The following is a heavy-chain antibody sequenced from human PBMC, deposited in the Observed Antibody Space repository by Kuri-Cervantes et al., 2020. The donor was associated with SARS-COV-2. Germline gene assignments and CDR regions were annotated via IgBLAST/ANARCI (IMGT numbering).Heavy chain of an antibody. J-gene: IGHJ6*02. V-gene: IGHV1-18*04. CDR3: ARGDCSSTSCLIYDAYGMDV. D-gene: IGHD2-2*01. Sequence: ASVKVSCKASGYTFTSYYMHWVRQAPGQGLEWMGWISAYNGNTNYAQKLQGRVTMTTGTSTSTAYMELSSLRSEDTAVYYCARGDCSSTSCLIYDAYGMDVWGQGTTVTVSS. CDR1: GYTFTSYY. CDR2: ISAYNGNT.